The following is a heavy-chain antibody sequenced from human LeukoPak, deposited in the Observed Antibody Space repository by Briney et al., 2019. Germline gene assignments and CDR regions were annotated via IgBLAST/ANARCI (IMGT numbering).Heavy chain of an antibody. J-gene: IGHJ4*02. D-gene: IGHD1-7*01. CDR1: GGSFNDYF. Sequence: PSETLSLTCAVYGGSFNDYFWSWIRQPPGKGLEWIGEINHSGSTKYTASLKSRVAISVDTSKNQFSLKLNSVTAADTAVYSCARGHLRTGTREFDYWGQGTLVTASS. CDR3: ARGHLRTGTREFDY. CDR2: INHSGST. V-gene: IGHV4-34*01.